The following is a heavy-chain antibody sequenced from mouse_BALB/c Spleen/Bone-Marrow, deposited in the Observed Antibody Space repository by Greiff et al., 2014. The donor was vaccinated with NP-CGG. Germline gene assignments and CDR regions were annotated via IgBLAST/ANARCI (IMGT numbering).Heavy chain of an antibody. CDR2: IYPGDGDT. Sequence: QVQLQQSGAELVRPGSSVKISCKASGYAFSSYWMSWVKQRPGQGLEWIGQIYPGDGDTNYNGKFKGKATLTADKSSSTAYMQLSSLTSEISAVYFCARWLPAMDYWGQGTSVTVSS. V-gene: IGHV1-80*01. CDR1: GYAFSSYW. CDR3: ARWLPAMDY. D-gene: IGHD2-2*01. J-gene: IGHJ4*01.